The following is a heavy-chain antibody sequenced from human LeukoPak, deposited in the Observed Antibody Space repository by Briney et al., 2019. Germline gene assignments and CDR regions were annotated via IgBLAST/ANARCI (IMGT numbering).Heavy chain of an antibody. Sequence: PSETLSLTCTVSGGSISSYYWSWIRQPPGKGLEWIGYIYYSGSTNYNPSLRSRVTISVDTSKNQFSLKMSSVTAADTAVYYCARDLEWERGTFDIWGQGTMVTVSS. V-gene: IGHV4-59*01. J-gene: IGHJ3*02. CDR2: IYYSGST. D-gene: IGHD1-26*01. CDR1: GGSISSYY. CDR3: ARDLEWERGTFDI.